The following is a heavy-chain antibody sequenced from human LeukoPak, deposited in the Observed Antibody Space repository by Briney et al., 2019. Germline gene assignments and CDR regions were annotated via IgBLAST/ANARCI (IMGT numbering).Heavy chain of an antibody. CDR1: GFTFSSYW. Sequence: GGSLRLSCAASGFTFSSYWMHWVRQASGKGLVWVSRINSDGSSTSYADSVKGRFTISRDNAKNTLYLQMNSLRAEDTAVYYCARDPTLSSSAPYFDYWGQGTLVTVSS. J-gene: IGHJ4*02. D-gene: IGHD2-2*01. CDR3: ARDPTLSSSAPYFDY. V-gene: IGHV3-74*01. CDR2: INSDGSST.